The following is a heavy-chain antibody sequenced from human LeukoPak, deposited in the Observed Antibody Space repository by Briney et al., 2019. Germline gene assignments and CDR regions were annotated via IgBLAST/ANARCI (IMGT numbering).Heavy chain of an antibody. J-gene: IGHJ6*02. V-gene: IGHV4-59*08. CDR2: IYYSGST. CDR1: DGSISSYY. Sequence: SETLSLTCTVSDGSISSYYWSWIRQPPGKGLEWIGYIYYSGSTNYNPSLKSRVTISVDTSKNQFSLKLSSVTAADTAVYYCARHGYYYGMDVWGQGTTVTVSS. CDR3: ARHGYYYGMDV.